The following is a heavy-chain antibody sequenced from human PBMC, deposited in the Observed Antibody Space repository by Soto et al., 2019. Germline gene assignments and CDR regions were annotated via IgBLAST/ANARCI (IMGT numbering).Heavy chain of an antibody. Sequence: QVQLVQSGAEVKKPGASVKVSCKTSGYTSTNYDIGWVRQAPGQGLEWMGWISAYNGNTNYAQSLQGRLTMTTDTSKRTAYMELRSLISDDTALYYCARALYRSGTYYAFDNWGQGTLVTVSS. J-gene: IGHJ4*02. CDR2: ISAYNGNT. D-gene: IGHD1-26*01. CDR1: GYTSTNYD. CDR3: ARALYRSGTYYAFDN. V-gene: IGHV1-18*01.